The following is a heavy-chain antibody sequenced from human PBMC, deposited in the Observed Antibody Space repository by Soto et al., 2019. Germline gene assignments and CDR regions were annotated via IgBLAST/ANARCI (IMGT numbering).Heavy chain of an antibody. CDR2: MYYTGSI. D-gene: IGHD3-3*01. CDR1: GASITSDNYY. V-gene: IGHV4-31*03. J-gene: IGHJ4*02. Sequence: QVQLQESGPGLVKPSQTLSLTCTVSGASITSDNYYWGWVRQPPGKGLEWVAYMYYTGSIYYSPSLKSRSAISMDTSKHQLSLRVPSVTAADTAVYYCARLFWSGYAFDYWGQGTLVTVSS. CDR3: ARLFWSGYAFDY.